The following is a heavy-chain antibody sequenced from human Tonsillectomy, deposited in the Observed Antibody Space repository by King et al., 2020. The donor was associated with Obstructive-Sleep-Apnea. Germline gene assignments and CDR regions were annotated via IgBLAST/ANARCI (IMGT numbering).Heavy chain of an antibody. J-gene: IGHJ4*02. CDR1: GFTFSNYG. CDR3: ARDISSTNYYFDY. CDR2: IWYDGSKK. Sequence: VQLVESGGGVVQSGRSLRLSCEASGFTFSNYGFHWVRLAPGKGLEWVALIWYDGSKKYYADSVKGRFTISRENSKNTLYLQMNSLGAEDTGLYYCARDISSTNYYFDYWGQGTLVTVPS. D-gene: IGHD5-24*01. V-gene: IGHV3-33*01.